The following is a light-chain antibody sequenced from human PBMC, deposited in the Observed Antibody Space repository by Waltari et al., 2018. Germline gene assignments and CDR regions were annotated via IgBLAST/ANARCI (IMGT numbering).Light chain of an antibody. V-gene: IGKV3-20*01. Sequence: EIVLTHSPGTLSLSPGERATLSCRASQSIGRALIWYQQKPSQAPRLLIYGASTRATGIPDRFSGSGSGTDFSLTISRLEPEDFAVYYCQRNDRLPVTFGQGTKVEIK. J-gene: IGKJ1*01. CDR3: QRNDRLPVT. CDR2: GAS. CDR1: QSIGRA.